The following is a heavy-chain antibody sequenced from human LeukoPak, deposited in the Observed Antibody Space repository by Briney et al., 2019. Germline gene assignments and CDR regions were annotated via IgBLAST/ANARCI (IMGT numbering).Heavy chain of an antibody. D-gene: IGHD3-10*01. V-gene: IGHV3-23*01. CDR2: ISGSGGDT. CDR1: GFTFSTYS. Sequence: PGGSLRLSCTASGFTFSTYSMTCARQAPGKGPEWVSAISGSGGDTYYADSVRGRFTIHRDNSKNTLYLQMNGLRVEDTAIYYCAKDLGGEGGSGFPGQWGQGTLVTVSS. J-gene: IGHJ4*02. CDR3: AKDLGGEGGSGFPGQ.